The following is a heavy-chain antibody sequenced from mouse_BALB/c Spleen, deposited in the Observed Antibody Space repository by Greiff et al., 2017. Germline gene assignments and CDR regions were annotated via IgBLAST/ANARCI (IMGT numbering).Heavy chain of an antibody. D-gene: IGHD2-12*01. CDR3: ARLLRHAMDY. V-gene: IGHV1-54*01. CDR2: INPGSGGT. CDR1: GYAFTNYL. Sequence: VQLKQSGAELVRPGTSVKVSCKASGYAFTNYLIEWVKQRPGQGLEWIGVINPGSGGTNYNEKFKGKATLTADKSSSTAYMQLSSLTSDDSAVYFCARLLRHAMDYWGQGTSVTVSS. J-gene: IGHJ4*01.